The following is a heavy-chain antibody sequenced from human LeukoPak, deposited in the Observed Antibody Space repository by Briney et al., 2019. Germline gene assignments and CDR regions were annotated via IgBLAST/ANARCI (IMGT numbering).Heavy chain of an antibody. CDR3: ARLDKGINAAHFDY. Sequence: SETLTLTCTVSGGSISSYYWSWIRQPPGKGLEWIGVISYSGRTSYNPSLKSRVTISVDTSKSHFSLKLSSVTAADTAIYYCARLDKGINAAHFDYWGQGTLVTVSS. CDR1: GGSISSYY. D-gene: IGHD3-22*01. CDR2: ISYSGRT. J-gene: IGHJ4*02. V-gene: IGHV4-59*04.